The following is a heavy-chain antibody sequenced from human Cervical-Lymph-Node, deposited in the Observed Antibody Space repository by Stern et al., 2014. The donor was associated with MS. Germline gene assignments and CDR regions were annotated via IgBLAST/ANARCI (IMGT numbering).Heavy chain of an antibody. Sequence: QVQLQESGPGLVKPSETLSLTCTVSGGSTTSYYWTWIRQPPGKGLEFIGYVYDGGSTNYNPSLESRVTISLDTSKNQFYLKLTYVTAADTAVYFCARRMAGTTGWFDPWGQGTLVTVSS. V-gene: IGHV4-59*08. J-gene: IGHJ5*02. CDR3: ARRMAGTTGWFDP. D-gene: IGHD1-1*01. CDR1: GGSTTSYY. CDR2: VYDGGST.